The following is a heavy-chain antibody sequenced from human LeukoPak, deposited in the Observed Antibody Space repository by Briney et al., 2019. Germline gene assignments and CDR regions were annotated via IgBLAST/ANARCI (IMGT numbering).Heavy chain of an antibody. V-gene: IGHV1-69*02. D-gene: IGHD6-25*01. Sequence: SVKVSCKASGGTFSSYTISWVRQAPGQGLEWMGRIIPILGIANYAQKFQGRVTITADKSTSTAYMELSSLRSEDTAVYYCARAATLGGEYYYYGMDVWGQGTTVTVSS. CDR2: IIPILGIA. J-gene: IGHJ6*02. CDR1: GGTFSSYT. CDR3: ARAATLGGEYYYYGMDV.